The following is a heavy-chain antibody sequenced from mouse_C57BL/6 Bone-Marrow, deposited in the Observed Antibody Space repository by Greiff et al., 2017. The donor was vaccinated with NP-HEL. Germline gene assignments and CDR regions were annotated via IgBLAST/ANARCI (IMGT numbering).Heavy chain of an antibody. CDR1: GYTFTSYG. Sequence: QVQLQQSGAELARPGASVKLSCKASGYTFTSYGISWVKQRPGQGLEWSGEIYPRSGNTYYNEKFKGKATLTADKSSSTAYMELRSLTSEDAAVYFCVRPPYYYGSSPLAYWGQGTLVTVSA. CDR2: IYPRSGNT. D-gene: IGHD1-1*01. V-gene: IGHV1-81*01. J-gene: IGHJ3*01. CDR3: VRPPYYYGSSPLAY.